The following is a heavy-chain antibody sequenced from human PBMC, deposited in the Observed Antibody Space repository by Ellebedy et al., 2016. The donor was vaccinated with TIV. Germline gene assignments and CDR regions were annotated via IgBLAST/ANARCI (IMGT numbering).Heavy chain of an antibody. J-gene: IGHJ4*02. V-gene: IGHV1-2*02. Sequence: AASVKVSCKTSGYTFTDYYVHFLRQTPGQGLEWIGWINPKTGGTHSAQKFHVTLTRDTSIDTVYMELISLKSGDTGIYFCARGGDSAWYDLGDYWGQGTLVTVSS. D-gene: IGHD6-19*01. CDR3: ARGGDSAWYDLGDY. CDR1: GYTFTDYY. CDR2: INPKTGGT.